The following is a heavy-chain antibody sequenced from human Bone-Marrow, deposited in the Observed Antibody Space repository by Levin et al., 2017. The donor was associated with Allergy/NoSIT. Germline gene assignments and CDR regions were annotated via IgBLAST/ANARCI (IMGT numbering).Heavy chain of an antibody. CDR2: VKPDGSDT. V-gene: IGHV3-7*01. CDR1: GFTLGSYW. CDR3: ARDDYDRGIPLMD. J-gene: IGHJ4*02. Sequence: GASVKVSCAASGFTLGSYWMSWVRRAPGKGLEWVANVKPDGSDTTYVDAVRGRFTISRDNAKNSLYLQMDSLRVEDTAVYYCARDDYDRGIPLMDWGQGTLVIVSS. D-gene: IGHD4-17*01.